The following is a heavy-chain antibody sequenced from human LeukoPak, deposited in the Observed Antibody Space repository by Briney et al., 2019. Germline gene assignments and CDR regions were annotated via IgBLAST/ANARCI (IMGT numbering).Heavy chain of an antibody. Sequence: GGSLRLSCAVSGFTFSDHFLDWVRQAPGKGLEWVGRSRSKAKSHTTEYAASVKGRFTISRDDSTNSLYLQMNSLKIEDTAIYYCVRVGSVAGSDYLDYWGQGTLVTVSS. V-gene: IGHV3-72*01. CDR3: VRVGSVAGSDYLDY. CDR2: SRSKAKSHTT. D-gene: IGHD6-19*01. J-gene: IGHJ4*02. CDR1: GFTFSDHF.